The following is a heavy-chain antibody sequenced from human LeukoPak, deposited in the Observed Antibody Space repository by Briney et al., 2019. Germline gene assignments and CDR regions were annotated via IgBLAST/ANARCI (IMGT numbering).Heavy chain of an antibody. J-gene: IGHJ6*02. CDR1: GGTLSSYA. Sequence: GASVKVSCKASGGTLSSYAISWVRQAPGQGLDWMGRIIPTRDIVNYAPKFQGRVTFSADKATGTAYMELSSLRSEDSAVYYCARVSMIRGVVDFSFYGMDVWGQGTTVTVSS. CDR3: ARVSMIRGVVDFSFYGMDV. CDR2: IIPTRDIV. D-gene: IGHD3-10*01. V-gene: IGHV1-69*04.